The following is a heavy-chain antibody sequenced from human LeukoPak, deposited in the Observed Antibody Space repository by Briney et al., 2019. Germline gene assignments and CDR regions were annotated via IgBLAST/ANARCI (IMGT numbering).Heavy chain of an antibody. CDR3: ARVGPYDAFDI. Sequence: GGSLRLSCAASGFTFSSNDMHWVRQAPGKGLEWVLVIYSGGSTYYADSVKGRFTISRHISKNTLYLQMNSLRAEDTAVYYCARVGPYDAFDIWGQGTMVTVSS. CDR2: IYSGGST. CDR1: GFTFSSND. J-gene: IGHJ3*02. V-gene: IGHV3-53*04.